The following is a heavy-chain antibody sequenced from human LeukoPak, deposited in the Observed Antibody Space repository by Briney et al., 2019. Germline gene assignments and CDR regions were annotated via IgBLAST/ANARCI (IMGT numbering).Heavy chain of an antibody. CDR1: GGSISSYY. V-gene: IGHV4-59*01. J-gene: IGHJ4*02. D-gene: IGHD2-8*02. CDR3: ARAKTGESFDY. Sequence: PSETLSLTCTVSGGSISSYYWSWIRQPPGKGLEWIGYIYYSGSTNYNPSLKSRVTISVDTSKNQFSLKLSSVTAADTAVYYCARAKTGESFDYWGQGTLVTVSS. CDR2: IYYSGST.